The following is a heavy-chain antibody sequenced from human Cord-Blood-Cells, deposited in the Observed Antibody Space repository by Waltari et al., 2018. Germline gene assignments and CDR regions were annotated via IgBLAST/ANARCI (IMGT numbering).Heavy chain of an antibody. D-gene: IGHD1-7*01. J-gene: IGHJ3*02. CDR3: ARGRAYNWNYRPFDI. CDR2: INHSGST. CDR1: GGSFRGSY. Sequence: QVQLQQWGAGLLKPLATLSLTSAVYGGSFRGSYWRWIRQPPGKGLEAIGEINHSGSTNYNPSLKSRVTISVDTSKNQFSLKLSSVTAADTAVYYCARGRAYNWNYRPFDIWGQGTMVTVSS. V-gene: IGHV4-34*01.